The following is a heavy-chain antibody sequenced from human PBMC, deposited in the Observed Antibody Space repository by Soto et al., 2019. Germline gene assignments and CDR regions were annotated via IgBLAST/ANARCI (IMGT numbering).Heavy chain of an antibody. V-gene: IGHV1-46*01. CDR3: AREPDSSGWYYYYYGMDV. D-gene: IGHD3-22*01. CDR2: INPSGGST. J-gene: IGHJ6*02. CDR1: GYTSTSYY. Sequence: ASVKVSCKASGYTSTSYYMHWVRQAPGQGLEWMGIINPSGGSTSYAQKFQGRVTMTRDTSTSTVYMELSSLRSEDTAVYYCAREPDSSGWYYYYYGMDVWGQGTTVTVSS.